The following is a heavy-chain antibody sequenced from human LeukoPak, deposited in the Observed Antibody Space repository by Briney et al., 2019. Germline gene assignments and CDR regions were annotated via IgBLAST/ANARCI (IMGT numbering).Heavy chain of an antibody. CDR1: GFTFSSYG. V-gene: IGHV3-30*02. J-gene: IGHJ4*02. Sequence: PGGSLRLSCAASGFTFSSYGMHWVRQAPGKGLEWVAFIRYDGSNKYYADSVKGRFTISRDNSKNTLYLQMNSLRAEDTAVYYCAKVAYLSGAPAHFDYWGQGTLVTVSS. CDR3: AKVAYLSGAPAHFDY. CDR2: IRYDGSNK. D-gene: IGHD5-12*01.